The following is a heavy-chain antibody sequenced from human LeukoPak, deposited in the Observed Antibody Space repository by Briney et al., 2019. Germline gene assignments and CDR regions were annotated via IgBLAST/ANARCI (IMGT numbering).Heavy chain of an antibody. V-gene: IGHV3-23*01. CDR3: ARDLYVYMDV. Sequence: GGSLRLSCAASGFTVSSYAMSWVRQAPGKGLEWVSAISGSGVSTYYADSVKGRITISRDNSKNTLYLHMNSLRAEDTAVYYCARDLYVYMDVWGKGTTVTVSS. J-gene: IGHJ6*03. CDR1: GFTVSSYA. CDR2: ISGSGVST. D-gene: IGHD3-16*01.